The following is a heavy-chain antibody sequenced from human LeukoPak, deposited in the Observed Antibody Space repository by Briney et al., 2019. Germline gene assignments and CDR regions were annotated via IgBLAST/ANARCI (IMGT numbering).Heavy chain of an antibody. CDR3: AGDRIAAVGRYGLDV. V-gene: IGHV3-48*03. CDR1: GFTFSSYE. CDR2: ISSSGSTI. J-gene: IGHJ6*02. Sequence: GGSLRLSCAASGFTFSSYEMNWVRQAPGKGLEWVSYISSSGSTIYYADSAKGRFTISRDNAKNSLYLQMNSLRAEDTAVYYCAGDRIAAVGRYGLDVWGQGATVTVSS. D-gene: IGHD6-13*01.